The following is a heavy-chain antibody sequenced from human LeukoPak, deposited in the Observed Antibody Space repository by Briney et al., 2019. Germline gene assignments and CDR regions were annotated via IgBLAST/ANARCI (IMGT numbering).Heavy chain of an antibody. D-gene: IGHD6-19*01. CDR2: INWNGGST. J-gene: IGHJ6*03. CDR3: ARDQDTSGWYFEYDYYYYMDV. V-gene: IGHV3-20*04. CDR1: GFTFDDYG. Sequence: PGGSLRLSCAASGFTFDDYGMSWVRQAPGKGLEWVSGINWNGGSTGYADSVKGRFTISRDNAKNSLYLQMNSLRAEDTAVYYCARDQDTSGWYFEYDYYYYMDVWGQGTVVTV.